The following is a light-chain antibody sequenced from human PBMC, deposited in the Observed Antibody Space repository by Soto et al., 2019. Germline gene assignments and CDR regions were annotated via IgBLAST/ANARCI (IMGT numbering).Light chain of an antibody. Sequence: EIVMTQSPLSLPVTPGEPASISCRSSQSLLHSNGYNYLDWYVQKPGQSPQLLIYWASNRSSGVPDRFSGSGSGTDFTLQISRVQAADVGIYYCMQALQSPTTFGRGTKLEIK. CDR1: QSLLHSNGYNY. CDR2: WAS. V-gene: IGKV2-28*01. J-gene: IGKJ2*01. CDR3: MQALQSPTT.